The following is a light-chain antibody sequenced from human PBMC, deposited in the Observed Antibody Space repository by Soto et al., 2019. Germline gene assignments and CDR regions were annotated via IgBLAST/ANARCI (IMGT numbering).Light chain of an antibody. Sequence: QTVVTQEPSLTVSPGGTVTLTCASSTGAVTKGFSPNWLQQRPGQPPRALIYSINKTHSWTPARFSGSLLGGKAALTLSGVQPEDEAVYYCLLWYGGAYFFGTGTKVTVL. J-gene: IGLJ1*01. CDR2: SIN. CDR1: TGAVTKGFS. CDR3: LLWYGGAYF. V-gene: IGLV7-43*01.